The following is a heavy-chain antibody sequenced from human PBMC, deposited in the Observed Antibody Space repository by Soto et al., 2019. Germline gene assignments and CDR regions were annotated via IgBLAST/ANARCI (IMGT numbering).Heavy chain of an antibody. V-gene: IGHV3-9*01. Sequence: EVQLVESGGGLVQPGRSLRLSCAASGFTFDDYAMHWVRQAPGKGLEWVSGISWNSGSIGYADSEKGRFTISRDNAKNSLYLQMNSLRAEDTALYYCAKARGWYYFDYWGQGTLVTVSS. CDR2: ISWNSGSI. D-gene: IGHD6-19*01. CDR3: AKARGWYYFDY. CDR1: GFTFDDYA. J-gene: IGHJ4*02.